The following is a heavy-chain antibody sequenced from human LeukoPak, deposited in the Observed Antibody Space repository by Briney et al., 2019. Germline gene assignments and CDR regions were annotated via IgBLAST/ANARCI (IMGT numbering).Heavy chain of an antibody. CDR2: IYHSGST. CDR1: GGSISSTNYY. V-gene: IGHV4-39*07. Sequence: SETLSLTCIVSGGSISSTNYYSGWIRQPPGKGLEWIGSIYHSGSTYYNPSLRSRVTISVDTSKNQFSLKLSSVTAADMAIYYCARGYINDGTWFGELTDAFDIWGQGIMVTVSS. J-gene: IGHJ3*02. D-gene: IGHD3-10*01. CDR3: ARGYINDGTWFGELTDAFDI.